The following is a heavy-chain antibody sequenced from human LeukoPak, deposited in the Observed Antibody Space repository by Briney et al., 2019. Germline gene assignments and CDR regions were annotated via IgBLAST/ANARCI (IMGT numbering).Heavy chain of an antibody. CDR3: ERHWPVEMATPFDY. Sequence: PSETLSLTCAVSGYSISSGYYWGWIRQPPGKGLEWIGSIYHSGSTYYNPSLKSRVTISVDTSKNQFSLKLSSVTAADTAVYYCERHWPVEMATPFDYWGQGTLVTVSS. J-gene: IGHJ4*02. V-gene: IGHV4-38-2*01. CDR2: IYHSGST. CDR1: GYSISSGYY. D-gene: IGHD5-24*01.